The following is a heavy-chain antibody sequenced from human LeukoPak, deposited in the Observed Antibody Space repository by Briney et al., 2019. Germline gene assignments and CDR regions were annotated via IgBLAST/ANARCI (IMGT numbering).Heavy chain of an antibody. CDR1: GFIFSNYA. CDR2: IGGVSESF. V-gene: IGHV3-23*01. Sequence: QPGGSLRLSCAASGFIFSNYAMTWVRQAPGKGLEWVSIIGGVSESFYYADSVKGRFTVSRDNSKDTLYLQINSLRDEDTAVYYCARRWLGDPYGMDVWGQGTTVSVFS. CDR3: ARRWLGDPYGMDV. J-gene: IGHJ6*02. D-gene: IGHD3-10*01.